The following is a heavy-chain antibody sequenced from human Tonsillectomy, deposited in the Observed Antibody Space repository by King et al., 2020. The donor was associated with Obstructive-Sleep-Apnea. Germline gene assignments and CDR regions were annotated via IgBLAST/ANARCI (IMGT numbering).Heavy chain of an antibody. J-gene: IGHJ6*02. V-gene: IGHV3-23*04. CDR2: ISGSGGST. CDR1: GFTFSNYA. Sequence: VQLVESGGGLVQPGGSLRLSCAASGFTFSNYAMSWVRQAPGKGLEWVSDISGSGGSTYYADSVKGRFTISRDNFKNTLYLQMNSLRAEDTAVYYCAKTKPHYCILTNCYAWDYGMDVWGQGTTVTVSS. D-gene: IGHD2-2*01. CDR3: AKTKPHYCILTNCYAWDYGMDV.